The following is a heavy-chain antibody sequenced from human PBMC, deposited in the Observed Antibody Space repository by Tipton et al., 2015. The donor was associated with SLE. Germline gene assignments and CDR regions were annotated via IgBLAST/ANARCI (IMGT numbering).Heavy chain of an antibody. J-gene: IGHJ6*02. D-gene: IGHD2-8*01. V-gene: IGHV4-30-4*08. CDR3: ARGMLTWRGAIVGVDV. CDR2: SYYSGST. Sequence: TLSLTCTVSGGSISTSYYWGWIRQQPGKGLEWIGFSYYSGSTYYNPSLESRVTMSVDTAKNQFSLKLTSVTAADTAVYYCARGMLTWRGAIVGVDVWGQGTTVNVSS. CDR1: GGSISTSYY.